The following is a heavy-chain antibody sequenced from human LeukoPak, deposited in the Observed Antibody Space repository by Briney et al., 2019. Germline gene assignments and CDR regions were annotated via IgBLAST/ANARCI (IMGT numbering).Heavy chain of an antibody. V-gene: IGHV4-38-2*02. J-gene: IGHJ6*03. CDR2: IYYIGST. CDR1: AYSISGGFH. Sequence: SETLSLTCTVSAYSISGGFHWGWIRQPPGKGLEWIGSIYYIGSTYYNPSLESRVTISVDTSKNQFSLNLNSVTAADSAVYYCARAEWFGEFHYMDVWGKGTTVTVSS. CDR3: ARAEWFGEFHYMDV. D-gene: IGHD3-10*01.